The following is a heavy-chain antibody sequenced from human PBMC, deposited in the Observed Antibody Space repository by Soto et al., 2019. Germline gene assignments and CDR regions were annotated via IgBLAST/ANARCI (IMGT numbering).Heavy chain of an antibody. Sequence: QVQLVQSGAEVKKPGSSVRVSCKASGTIFSSYTISWVRQAPGQGLEWMGRIIPILGETNSAQKFQGRVTLXXDKSTNTAYMEPNSLRLEDTALYYCARGLGGRMDDWGQGTTVTVSS. D-gene: IGHD3-16*01. V-gene: IGHV1-69*08. CDR2: IIPILGET. J-gene: IGHJ6*02. CDR1: GTIFSSYT. CDR3: ARGLGGRMDD.